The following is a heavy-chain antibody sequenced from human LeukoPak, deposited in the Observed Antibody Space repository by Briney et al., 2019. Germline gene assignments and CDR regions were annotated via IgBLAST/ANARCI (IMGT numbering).Heavy chain of an antibody. J-gene: IGHJ6*03. D-gene: IGHD1-26*01. CDR1: GCSISSSAYY. Sequence: SETLSHTCSVSGCSISSSAYYWGWIRQPPGQGLEWIGSIYYSGNTYYNPSLKSPVTISIDTSKNQFSLKLSSVTAADTAVYYCAREVYRYSGGYYYYYYYMDVWGKGTTVTVSS. V-gene: IGHV4-39*07. CDR3: AREVYRYSGGYYYYYYYMDV. CDR2: IYYSGNT.